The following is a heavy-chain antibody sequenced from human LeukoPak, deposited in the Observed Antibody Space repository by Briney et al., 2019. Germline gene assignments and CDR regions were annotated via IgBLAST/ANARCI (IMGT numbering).Heavy chain of an antibody. J-gene: IGHJ4*02. CDR1: GFTFSSYA. D-gene: IGHD5-12*01. V-gene: IGHV3-30-3*01. Sequence: SGGSLRLSCAASGFTFSSYAMHWVRQAPGKGLEWVAVISYDGSNKYYADSVKGRFTISRDNSKNTLYLQMNSLRVEDTAVYYCARLPLTARLHFEYWGQGTLVTVSS. CDR2: ISYDGSNK. CDR3: ARLPLTARLHFEY.